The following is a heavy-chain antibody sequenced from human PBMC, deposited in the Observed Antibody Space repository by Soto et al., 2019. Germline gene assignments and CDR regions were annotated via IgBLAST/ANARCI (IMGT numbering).Heavy chain of an antibody. D-gene: IGHD3-9*01. V-gene: IGHV1-2*04. J-gene: IGHJ4*02. Sequence: ASVKVSCKASGYTFTGYYMHWVRQAPGQGLEWMGWINPNSGGTNYAQKFQGWVTMTRDTSISTAYMELSRLRSDDTAVYYCARGYDILTGYYHGGNYLDYWGQGTLVTVSS. CDR3: ARGYDILTGYYHGGNYLDY. CDR2: INPNSGGT. CDR1: GYTFTGYY.